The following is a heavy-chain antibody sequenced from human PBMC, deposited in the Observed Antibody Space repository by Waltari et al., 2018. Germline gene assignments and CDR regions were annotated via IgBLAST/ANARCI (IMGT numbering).Heavy chain of an antibody. CDR1: GFRFSNYW. CDR3: ARRPYGAYVGSLDI. CDR2: IKQDGSEK. Sequence: EVHLVETGGGLGQPGGSLRLSCAASGFRFSNYWFTWVRQAPGKGLEWVANIKQDGSEKFYVDSVKGRFTISRDNAKNSLYLQMNSLRAEDTAVYYCARRPYGAYVGSLDIWGQGTMVTVSS. V-gene: IGHV3-7*01. J-gene: IGHJ3*02. D-gene: IGHD4-17*01.